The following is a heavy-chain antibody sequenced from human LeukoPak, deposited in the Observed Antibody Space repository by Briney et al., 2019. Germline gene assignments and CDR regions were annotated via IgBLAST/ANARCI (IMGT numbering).Heavy chain of an antibody. D-gene: IGHD6-19*01. Sequence: GPSLRLSRAASAFTSSSYWMSWVRQAPGKGLEWVANIKQDGSETYYVDSVKGRFTISRDNAKNSLYLQMNSLRAEDTAVYYCARDRGSSGWYEFDYWGQGTLVTVSS. V-gene: IGHV3-7*01. CDR3: ARDRGSSGWYEFDY. CDR2: IKQDGSET. J-gene: IGHJ4*02. CDR1: AFTSSSYW.